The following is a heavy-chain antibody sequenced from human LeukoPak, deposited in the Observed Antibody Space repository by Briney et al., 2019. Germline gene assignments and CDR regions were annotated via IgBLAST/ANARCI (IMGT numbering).Heavy chain of an antibody. D-gene: IGHD3-9*01. CDR3: AKDPYDILTGYYQGDY. CDR2: ISGSGGST. Sequence: GGSLRLSCAASGFTFSSYAMSWVRQAPGKGLEWVSAISGSGGSTYYADSVKGRFTTSRDNSKNTLYLQMNSLGAEDTAVYYCAKDPYDILTGYYQGDYWGQGTLVTVSS. J-gene: IGHJ4*02. CDR1: GFTFSSYA. V-gene: IGHV3-23*01.